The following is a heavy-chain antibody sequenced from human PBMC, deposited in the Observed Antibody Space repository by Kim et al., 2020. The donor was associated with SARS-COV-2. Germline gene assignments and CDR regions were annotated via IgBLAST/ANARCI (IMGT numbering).Heavy chain of an antibody. CDR2: ISYDGSNK. CDR1: GFTFSSYG. J-gene: IGHJ6*02. D-gene: IGHD2-15*01. V-gene: IGHV3-33*05. CDR3: ARELASVAATSGYYYGMDV. Sequence: GGSLRLSCAASGFTFSSYGMHWVRQAPGKGLEWVAVISYDGSNKYYADSVKGRFTISRDNSKNTLYLQMNSLRAEDTAVYYCARELASVAATSGYYYGMDVWGQGTTVTVSS.